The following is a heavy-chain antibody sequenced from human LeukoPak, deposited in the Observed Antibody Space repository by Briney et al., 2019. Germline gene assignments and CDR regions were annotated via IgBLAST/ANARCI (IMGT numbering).Heavy chain of an antibody. V-gene: IGHV3-23*01. CDR1: GFTFDEYG. CDR2: ISGSGSST. Sequence: PGGSLRLSCAASGFTFDEYGMSWVRQAPGKGLEWVSSISGSGSSTYYADSVKGRFTISRDNSKNTLYLQMNSLRAEDTAVYYCARSSGYFSGWFDPWGQGTLVTVSS. J-gene: IGHJ5*02. D-gene: IGHD2-21*01. CDR3: ARSSGYFSGWFDP.